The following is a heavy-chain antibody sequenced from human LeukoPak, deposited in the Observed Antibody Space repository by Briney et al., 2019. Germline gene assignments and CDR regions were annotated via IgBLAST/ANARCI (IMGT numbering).Heavy chain of an antibody. CDR1: GGTFSNFA. V-gene: IGHV1-69*05. J-gene: IGHJ4*02. D-gene: IGHD4-17*01. Sequence: SVKVSCKASGGTFSNFAISWVRQAPGQGLEWMGGTIPIFGPANYIQKFQGRVTITTDESTRTAYRELSSLRSEDTAVYYCARSDYGADYFDYWGQGTLVTVSS. CDR2: TIPIFGPA. CDR3: ARSDYGADYFDY.